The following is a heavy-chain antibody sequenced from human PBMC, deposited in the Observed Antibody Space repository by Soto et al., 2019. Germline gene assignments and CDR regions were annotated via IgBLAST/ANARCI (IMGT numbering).Heavy chain of an antibody. CDR3: ARTVNRGRRLRYFD. V-gene: IGHV4-31*03. J-gene: IGHJ4*02. D-gene: IGHD4-17*01. Sequence: PSETLSLTFTISGGSISSGGYYCSWIRQHPGKGLEWIGYIYDSGSTYYNPYLKRRVTISVDTSKNQFSLKLSSVTAADTAVYYCARTVNRGRRLRYFDSAQGTLVTVSS. CDR2: IYDSGST. CDR1: GGSISSGGYY.